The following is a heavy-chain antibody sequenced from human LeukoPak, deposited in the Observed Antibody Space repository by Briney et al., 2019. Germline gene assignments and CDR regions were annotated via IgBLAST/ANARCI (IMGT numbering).Heavy chain of an antibody. CDR2: INHSGST. Sequence: SETLSLTCAVYGGSFSGYYWSWIRQPPGKGLEWIGEINHSGSTNYNPSLKSRVTISVDTSKNQFSLKLSSVTAADTAVYYCARTPYSGSRFDYWGQGTLVTVSS. J-gene: IGHJ4*02. D-gene: IGHD1-26*01. CDR3: ARTPYSGSRFDY. CDR1: GGSFSGYY. V-gene: IGHV4-34*01.